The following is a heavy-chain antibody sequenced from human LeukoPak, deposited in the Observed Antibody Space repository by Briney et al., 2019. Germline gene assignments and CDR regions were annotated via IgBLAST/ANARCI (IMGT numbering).Heavy chain of an antibody. CDR3: AKDTMDTAMVNPGMCDY. Sequence: GGPLRLSCAASGFTFDDYAMHWVRQAPGKGLEWVSLISGDGGSTYYADSVKGRFTISRDNSKNSLYLQMNSLRTEDTALYYCAKDTMDTAMVNPGMCDYWGQGTLVTVSS. CDR2: ISGDGGST. J-gene: IGHJ4*02. CDR1: GFTFDDYA. V-gene: IGHV3-43*02. D-gene: IGHD5-18*01.